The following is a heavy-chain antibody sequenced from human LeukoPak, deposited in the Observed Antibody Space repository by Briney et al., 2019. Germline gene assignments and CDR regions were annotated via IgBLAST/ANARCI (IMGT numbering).Heavy chain of an antibody. Sequence: PGGSLRLSCAASGFTLSDYYMGWIRQAPGKGLEWVSYISSSGSTIYFADSVKGRFTISRDNAKNSLYLQMNSLRAEDTAVYYCARNYYDSSGYDYWGQGTLVTVSS. CDR2: ISSSGSTI. J-gene: IGHJ4*02. V-gene: IGHV3-11*01. D-gene: IGHD3-22*01. CDR3: ARNYYDSSGYDY. CDR1: GFTLSDYY.